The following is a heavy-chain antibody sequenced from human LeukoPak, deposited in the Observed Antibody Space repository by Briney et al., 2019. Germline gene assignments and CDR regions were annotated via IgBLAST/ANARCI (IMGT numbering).Heavy chain of an antibody. CDR2: INPNSGGT. CDR1: GYPFTGYY. V-gene: IGHV1-2*02. CDR3: ARATPTRGGSFQADYYFDY. Sequence: ASVKVSCKASGYPFTGYYMHWVRQAPGQGLEWMGWINPNSGGTDYAQKFQGRVTMTRDTSISTAYMELRSLGSDDTAVYYCARATPTRGGSFQADYYFDYWGQGTLVTVSS. D-gene: IGHD1-26*01. J-gene: IGHJ4*02.